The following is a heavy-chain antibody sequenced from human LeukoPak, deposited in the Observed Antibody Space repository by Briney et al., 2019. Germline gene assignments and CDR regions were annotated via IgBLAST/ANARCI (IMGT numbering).Heavy chain of an antibody. D-gene: IGHD4-11*01. CDR3: ARGVTRLNWFDP. J-gene: IGHJ5*02. Sequence: SETLSLTCAVYGGSFSGYYWSWIRQPPGKGLEWIGEINHSGSTNYNPSLKSRVTISVDTSKNQFSLKLSSVTAADTAVYYCARGVTRLNWFDPWGQGTLVTVSS. CDR1: GGSFSGYY. CDR2: INHSGST. V-gene: IGHV4-34*01.